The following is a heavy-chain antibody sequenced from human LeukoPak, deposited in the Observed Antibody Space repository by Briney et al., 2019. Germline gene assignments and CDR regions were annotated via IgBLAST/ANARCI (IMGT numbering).Heavy chain of an antibody. D-gene: IGHD6-19*01. J-gene: IGHJ6*02. CDR1: GGTFSSYA. CDR2: IIPIFGTA. V-gene: IGHV1-69*01. Sequence: SVKVSCKASGGTFSSYAISWVPQAPGQGLEWMGGIIPIFGTANYAQKFQGRVTITADESTSTAYMELSSLRSEDTAVYYCARSYSSGWSLLRSYYYYGMDVWGQGTTVTVSS. CDR3: ARSYSSGWSLLRSYYYYGMDV.